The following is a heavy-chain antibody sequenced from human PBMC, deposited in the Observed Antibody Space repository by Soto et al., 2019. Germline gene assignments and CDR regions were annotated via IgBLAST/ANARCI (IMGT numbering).Heavy chain of an antibody. J-gene: IGHJ4*02. Sequence: QVQLVESGGGVVQPGRSLRLSCAASGFTFSSYGMHWVRQAPGKGREWVAVISYEGSNKYYADSVKGRFTISRDNSKNVLQLQMNSLRSEDTAVYYCAKWGQLELHPGGGCGQGTLVTVSS. V-gene: IGHV3-30*18. CDR1: GFTFSSYG. CDR3: AKWGQLELHPGGG. CDR2: ISYEGSNK. D-gene: IGHD1-7*01.